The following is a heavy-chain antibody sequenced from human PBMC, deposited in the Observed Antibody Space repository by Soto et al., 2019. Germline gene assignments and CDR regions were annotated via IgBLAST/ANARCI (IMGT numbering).Heavy chain of an antibody. CDR2: ISAYNGNT. CDR3: ARSTSSSGPYYYYGMDV. CDR1: GYTFTSYG. Sequence: ASVKVSCKASGYTFTSYGISWVRQAPGQGLEWMGWISAYNGNTNYAQKLQGRVTMTTDTSTSTAYMELRSLRSDDTAVYYCARSTSSSGPYYYYGMDVGGQGTTVTVS. V-gene: IGHV1-18*01. D-gene: IGHD6-13*01. J-gene: IGHJ6*02.